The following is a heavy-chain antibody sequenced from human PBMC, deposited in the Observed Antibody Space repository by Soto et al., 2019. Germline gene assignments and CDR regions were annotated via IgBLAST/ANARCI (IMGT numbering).Heavy chain of an antibody. J-gene: IGHJ6*02. CDR3: ARPRSGSYRLDYYGMDV. CDR1: GYNFANYW. CDR2: IYPGDSDS. V-gene: IGHV5-51*01. Sequence: RGESLKISCKGSGYNFANYWIAWVRQMPGKGLEWMGIIYPGDSDSSYSPSFQGQVTISADKSINTAYLQWRSLRASDTAMYYCARPRSGSYRLDYYGMDVWGQGTTVTVSS. D-gene: IGHD3-10*01.